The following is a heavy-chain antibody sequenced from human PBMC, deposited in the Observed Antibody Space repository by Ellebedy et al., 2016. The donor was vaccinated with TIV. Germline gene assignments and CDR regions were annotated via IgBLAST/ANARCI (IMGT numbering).Heavy chain of an antibody. CDR2: IFHSGTT. CDR3: AIHLRYSDWRILDL. D-gene: IGHD3-9*01. Sequence: MPSETLSLTCTVSRVSITDPTYYWAWLRQPPGKGLDWLGTIFHSGTTYKSPALSSRGSMSVDTSRNQFSLDLKSVTAADTAVYYCAIHLRYSDWRILDLWGPGILVAVSS. J-gene: IGHJ5*02. CDR1: RVSITDPTYY. V-gene: IGHV4-39*01.